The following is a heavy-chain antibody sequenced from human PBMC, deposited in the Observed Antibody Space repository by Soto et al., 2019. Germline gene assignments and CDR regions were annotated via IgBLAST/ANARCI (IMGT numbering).Heavy chain of an antibody. CDR1: GYTYTSYA. V-gene: IGHV1-3*01. J-gene: IGHJ4*02. D-gene: IGHD3-10*01. Sequence: ASVNVSCKASGYTYTSYAMHWVRQAPGQRLEWMGWINAGNGNTKYSQKFQGRVTITRDTSASTAYMELSSLRSEDTAVYYCARGLMVRGVITKYYFDYWGQGTLVTVSS. CDR3: ARGLMVRGVITKYYFDY. CDR2: INAGNGNT.